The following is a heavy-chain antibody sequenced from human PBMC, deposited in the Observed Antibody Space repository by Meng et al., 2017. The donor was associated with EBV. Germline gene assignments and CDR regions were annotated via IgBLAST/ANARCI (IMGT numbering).Heavy chain of an antibody. CDR1: GGTFRSDA. CDR2: LIPMSDAP. Sequence: QGQLGQSGAEVKQPGSSVKVSCKTSGGTFRSDAISWVRQAPGQGLEWMGGLIPMSDAPHYAQKFQGRVTITADESTSTHYMDLSGLRSEDTAVYYCASESGRGFTPDYWGQGTLVTVSS. D-gene: IGHD3-10*01. CDR3: ASESGRGFTPDY. J-gene: IGHJ4*02. V-gene: IGHV1-69*01.